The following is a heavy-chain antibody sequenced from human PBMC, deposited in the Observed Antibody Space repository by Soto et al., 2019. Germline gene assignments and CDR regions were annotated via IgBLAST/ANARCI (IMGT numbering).Heavy chain of an antibody. CDR1: GFTFSSYG. V-gene: IGHV3-30*18. Sequence: GGSLRLSCAASGFTFSSYGMHWVRQAPGKGLEWVAVISYDGSNKYYADSVKGRFTISRDNSKNTLYLQMNSLRAEDTAVYYCAKDLSPRTGGNFHPDYWGQGTLVTVSS. J-gene: IGHJ4*02. CDR3: AKDLSPRTGGNFHPDY. CDR2: ISYDGSNK. D-gene: IGHD2-21*01.